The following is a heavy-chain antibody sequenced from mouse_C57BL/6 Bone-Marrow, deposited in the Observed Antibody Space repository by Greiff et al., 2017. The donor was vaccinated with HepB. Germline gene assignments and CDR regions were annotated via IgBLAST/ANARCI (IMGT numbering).Heavy chain of an antibody. CDR2: ISNGGGST. V-gene: IGHV5-12*01. Sequence: EVKLMESGGGLVQPGGSLKLSCAASGFTFSDYYMYWVRQTPEKRLEWVAYISNGGGSTYYPDTVKGRFTISRDNAKNTLYLQMSRLKSEDTAMYYCASPPYYNAMDYWGQGTSVTVSS. J-gene: IGHJ4*01. CDR3: ASPPYYNAMDY. D-gene: IGHD2-12*01. CDR1: GFTFSDYY.